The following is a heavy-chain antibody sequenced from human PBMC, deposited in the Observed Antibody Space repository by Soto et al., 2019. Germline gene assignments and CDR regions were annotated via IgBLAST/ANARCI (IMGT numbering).Heavy chain of an antibody. CDR3: ARDGAYCSGTGCRDYYHYMDV. CDR2: ISGSSSYI. CDR1: GFSFTDYS. D-gene: IGHD2-2*01. J-gene: IGHJ6*03. Sequence: EVQLVESGGGLVKPGGSLRLSCAASGFSFTDYSMNWVRQAPGKGLEWVSSISGSSSYIYYADSLKGRFTVSRDNAERLLFLQMNSLGAEDTAVYYCARDGAYCSGTGCRDYYHYMDVWGKGTTVTVSS. V-gene: IGHV3-21*01.